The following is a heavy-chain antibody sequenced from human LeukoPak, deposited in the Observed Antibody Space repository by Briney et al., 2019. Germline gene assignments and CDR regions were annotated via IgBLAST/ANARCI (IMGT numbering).Heavy chain of an antibody. CDR1: GGSINSGSYF. CDR2: IYPSGSN. V-gene: IGHV4-61*02. D-gene: IGHD5-18*01. J-gene: IGHJ4*02. Sequence: SQTLSLTCTVSGGSINSGSYFWSWIRQPAGKGLEWIVRIYPSGSNNYNPSLKSRVTISVDLSKKQFSLKLSSVTAADTAVYYCSRGDYSYGFDWGQGTLVAVSS. CDR3: SRGDYSYGFD.